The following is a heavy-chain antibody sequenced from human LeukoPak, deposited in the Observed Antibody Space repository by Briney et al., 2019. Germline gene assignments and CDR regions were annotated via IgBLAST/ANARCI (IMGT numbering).Heavy chain of an antibody. Sequence: GGSLRLSCAASGFTFSSYWMSWVRQAPGKGLEWVANIKQDGSEKYYVDSVKGRFTISRDNAKNSLYLQMNSLRAEDTAVYYCARVNLARKKTDTAMEFYFDYWGQGTLVTVSS. V-gene: IGHV3-7*01. J-gene: IGHJ4*02. CDR2: IKQDGSEK. D-gene: IGHD5-18*01. CDR3: ARVNLARKKTDTAMEFYFDY. CDR1: GFTFSSYW.